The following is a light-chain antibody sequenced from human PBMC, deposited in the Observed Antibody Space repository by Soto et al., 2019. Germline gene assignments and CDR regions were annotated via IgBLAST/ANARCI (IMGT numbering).Light chain of an antibody. V-gene: IGLV2-23*01. CDR3: CSYASSSSYV. CDR1: SSDVGSYNL. J-gene: IGLJ1*01. CDR2: EGS. Sequence: QSALTQPASVSGSLGQSITISCTGTSSDVGSYNLVSWYQQHPGKAPKLMIYEGSKRPSGVSNRFSGSKSGNTASLTISGLQAEDEADYYCCSYASSSSYVFGTGTKVTV.